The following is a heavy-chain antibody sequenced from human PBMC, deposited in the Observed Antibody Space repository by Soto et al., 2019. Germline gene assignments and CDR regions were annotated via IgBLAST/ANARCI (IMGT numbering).Heavy chain of an antibody. CDR3: ARANSSGYLLLGFDP. CDR1: VYSFTSYW. CDR2: IYPGDSDT. V-gene: IGHV5-51*01. J-gene: IGHJ5*02. D-gene: IGHD3-22*01. Sequence: GESLKISCKGSVYSFTSYWIGWVRQMPGKGLEWMGIIYPGDSDTRYSPSFQGQVTISADKSISTAYLQWSSLKASDTAMYYCARANSSGYLLLGFDPWGQGTLVTVSS.